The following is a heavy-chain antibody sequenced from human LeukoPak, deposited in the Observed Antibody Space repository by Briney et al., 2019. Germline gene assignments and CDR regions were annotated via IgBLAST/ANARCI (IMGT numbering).Heavy chain of an antibody. J-gene: IGHJ4*02. CDR2: IQSKTDGGTT. V-gene: IGHV3-15*01. CDR1: GFTFSNAW. CDR3: TTANYDDYIPDY. Sequence: GGSLRLSCAASGFTFSNAWMTWARQAPGKGLEWVGQIQSKTDGGTTDYAAPVKGRFTISRDDSKTTVYLQMNSLRTEDTAVYFCTTANYDDYIPDYWGQGTLVTVSS. D-gene: IGHD4-17*01.